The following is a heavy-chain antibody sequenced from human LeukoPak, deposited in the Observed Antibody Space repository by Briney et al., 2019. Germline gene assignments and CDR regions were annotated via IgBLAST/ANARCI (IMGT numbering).Heavy chain of an antibody. CDR1: GFTFNNYG. J-gene: IGHJ4*03. V-gene: IGHV3-23*01. D-gene: IGHD1-26*01. CDR2: ISGSGGST. CDR3: AKGIVGATRGFDY. Sequence: PGGSLRLSCAASGFTFNNYGMSWVRQAPGKGLEWVSAISGSGGSTYYADSVKGRFTISRDNSKNTLYLQMNSLRAEDTALYYCAKGIVGATRGFDYWGQGTMVTVSS.